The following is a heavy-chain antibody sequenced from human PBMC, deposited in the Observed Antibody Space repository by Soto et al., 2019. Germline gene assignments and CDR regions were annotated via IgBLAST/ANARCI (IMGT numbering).Heavy chain of an antibody. Sequence: SETLSLTCTVSGGSVSNDNFYWSWIRQPPGKGLEWIGYVHSSGITNYNPSLKRRVTTSVNTSRNQFSLRLSSVNDADTAVYYCARGLTMGQLPSHFDHWGQGTLVTVSS. J-gene: IGHJ5*02. V-gene: IGHV4-61*01. D-gene: IGHD3-16*01. CDR1: GGSVSNDNFY. CDR2: VHSSGIT. CDR3: ARGLTMGQLPSHFDH.